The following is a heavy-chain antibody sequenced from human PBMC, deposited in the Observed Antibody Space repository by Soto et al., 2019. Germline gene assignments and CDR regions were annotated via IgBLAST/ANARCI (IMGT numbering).Heavy chain of an antibody. D-gene: IGHD3-3*01. CDR3: ARHHLFITISNPIENWFDP. CDR1: GDCISSSSYY. Sequence: PSETLSLTCPVCGDCISSSSYYWGWIRQPPGKGLEWIGSIYYSGSTYYNPSLKSRVTISVDTSKNQFSLKLSSVTAADTAVYYCARHHLFITISNPIENWFDPWGQGTLVTVSS. CDR2: IYYSGST. J-gene: IGHJ5*02. V-gene: IGHV4-39*01.